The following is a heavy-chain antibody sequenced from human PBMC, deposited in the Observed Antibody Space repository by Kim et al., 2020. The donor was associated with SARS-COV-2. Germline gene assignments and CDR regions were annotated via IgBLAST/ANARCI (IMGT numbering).Heavy chain of an antibody. D-gene: IGHD6-13*01. Sequence: VKGRFTISRDNSKNTLYLQMNSLRAEDTAVYYCARESAVAAAGVFTLDYWGQGTLVTVSS. V-gene: IGHV3-30*07. J-gene: IGHJ4*02. CDR3: ARESAVAAAGVFTLDY.